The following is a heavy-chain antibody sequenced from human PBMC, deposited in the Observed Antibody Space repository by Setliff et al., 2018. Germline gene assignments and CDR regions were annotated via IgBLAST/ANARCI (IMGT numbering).Heavy chain of an antibody. CDR2: IDPRGSPV. CDR3: TRSRGTTVYDY. J-gene: IGHJ4*02. D-gene: IGHD1-7*01. Sequence: PGGSLRLSCAASGFTFIDYYMNWIRQTPRKGLEWISHIDPRGSPVDYVDSVKGRFTISRYNTKNLVYLQMDSLRADDTAVYYCTRSRGTTVYDYWGQGTLVTVSS. V-gene: IGHV3-11*01. CDR1: GFTFIDYY.